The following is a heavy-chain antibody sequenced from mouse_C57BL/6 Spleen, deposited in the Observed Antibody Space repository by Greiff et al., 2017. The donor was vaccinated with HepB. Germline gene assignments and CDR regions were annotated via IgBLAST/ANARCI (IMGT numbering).Heavy chain of an antibody. Sequence: VQLQQSGGGLVKPGGSLKLSCAASGFTFSDYGMHWVRQAPEKGLEWVAYISSGSSTIYYADTVKGRFTISRDNAKNTLFLQMTSLRSEDTAMYYCARPGYYYAMDYWGQGTSVTVSS. CDR1: GFTFSDYG. J-gene: IGHJ4*01. CDR3: ARPGYYYAMDY. V-gene: IGHV5-17*01. CDR2: ISSGSSTI.